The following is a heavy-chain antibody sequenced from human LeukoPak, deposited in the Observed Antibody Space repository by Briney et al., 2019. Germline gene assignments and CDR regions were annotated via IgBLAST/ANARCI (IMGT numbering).Heavy chain of an antibody. V-gene: IGHV4-30-4*01. CDR1: GGSISSGDYY. D-gene: IGHD3-22*01. Sequence: SETLSLTCTVSGGSISSGDYYWSWIRQPPGKGLEWIGYFYYSGSTYYNPSLKSRVTISVDRSKNQSSLKLSSVTAAHTAVYYCARPYYYDRRIGLWGQGTLVTVSS. J-gene: IGHJ5*02. CDR2: FYYSGST. CDR3: ARPYYYDRRIGL.